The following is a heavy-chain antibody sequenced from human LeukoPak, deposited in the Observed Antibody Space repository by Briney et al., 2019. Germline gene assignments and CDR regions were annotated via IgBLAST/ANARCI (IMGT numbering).Heavy chain of an antibody. V-gene: IGHV4-4*09. CDR1: GGSISSYY. CDR2: IYTSGST. Sequence: PSETLSLTCTVSGGSISSYYWSWIRQPPGKGLEWIGYIYTSGSTNYNPSLKSRVTISVDTSKNQFSLKLSSVTAADTAVYYCARSKTGAYGDPHWCWGQGTLVTVSS. D-gene: IGHD4-17*01. J-gene: IGHJ4*02. CDR3: ARSKTGAYGDPHWC.